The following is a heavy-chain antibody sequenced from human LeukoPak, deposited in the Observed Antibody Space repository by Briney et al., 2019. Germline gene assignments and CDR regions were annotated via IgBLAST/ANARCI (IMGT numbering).Heavy chain of an antibody. CDR1: GGSISSYY. V-gene: IGHV4-59*08. Sequence: PSETLSLTCTVSGGSISSYYWSWIRQPPGKGLEWIGYIYYSGSTKYNPSLKSRVTISLDMSKNQFSLRLTSVTAADTAVYYCASTNCSSASCYGANWFDPWGQGTLVTVSS. CDR3: ASTNCSSASCYGANWFDP. D-gene: IGHD2-2*01. CDR2: IYYSGST. J-gene: IGHJ5*02.